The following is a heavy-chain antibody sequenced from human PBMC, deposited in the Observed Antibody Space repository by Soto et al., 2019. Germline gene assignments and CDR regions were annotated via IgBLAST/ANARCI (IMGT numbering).Heavy chain of an antibody. CDR1: GFTVSSNY. CDR2: IYSGGST. CDR3: ARVRDTMKVADGKIKYSYYGMDV. Sequence: GGSLRLSCAASGFTVSSNYMSWVRQAPGKGLEWVSVIYSGGSTYYADSVKGRFTISRDNSKNTLYLQMNSLRAEDTAVYYCARVRDTMKVADGKIKYSYYGMDVWGQGTTVTVSS. D-gene: IGHD6-13*01. J-gene: IGHJ6*02. V-gene: IGHV3-53*01.